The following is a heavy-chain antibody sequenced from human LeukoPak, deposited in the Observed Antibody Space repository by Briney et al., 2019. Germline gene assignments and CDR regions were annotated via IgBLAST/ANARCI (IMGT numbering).Heavy chain of an antibody. V-gene: IGHV3-49*02. Sequence: GGSLRLSCAASGFTVRNNYMSWVRQAPGKGLEWVGFIGSKAYGGTTEYAASVKGRFTISRDDSKSIAYLQMNSLKTEDTAVYYCTRVSSGVVVVPEYYFDYWGQGTLVTVSS. D-gene: IGHD2-2*01. CDR1: GFTVRNNY. CDR3: TRVSSGVVVVPEYYFDY. CDR2: IGSKAYGGTT. J-gene: IGHJ4*02.